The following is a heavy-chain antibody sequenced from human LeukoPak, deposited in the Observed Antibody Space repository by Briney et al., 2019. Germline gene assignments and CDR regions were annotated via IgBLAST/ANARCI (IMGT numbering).Heavy chain of an antibody. Sequence: ASVKVSCKASGYTFTSYGISWVRQAPGQGLEWMGWISAYNGNTNYAQKLQGRVTMTTDTSTSTAYMELRSLRSDDTAMYYCARDGCSSTSCYGYGMDVWGKGTTVTVSS. CDR2: ISAYNGNT. J-gene: IGHJ6*04. V-gene: IGHV1-18*04. CDR1: GYTFTSYG. CDR3: ARDGCSSTSCYGYGMDV. D-gene: IGHD2-2*01.